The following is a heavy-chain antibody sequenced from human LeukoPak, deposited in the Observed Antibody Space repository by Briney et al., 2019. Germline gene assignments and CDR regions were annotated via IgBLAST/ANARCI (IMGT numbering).Heavy chain of an antibody. CDR3: ARDVWLIDAFDI. J-gene: IGHJ3*02. V-gene: IGHV3-30*03. D-gene: IGHD3-10*01. CDR2: ISYDGSNK. Sequence: PGGSLRLSCAASGFTFSSYGMHWVRQAPGKGLEWVAVISYDGSNKYYADSVKGRFTISRDNSKNTLYLQMNSLRAEDTAVYYCARDVWLIDAFDIWGQGTMVTVSS. CDR1: GFTFSSYG.